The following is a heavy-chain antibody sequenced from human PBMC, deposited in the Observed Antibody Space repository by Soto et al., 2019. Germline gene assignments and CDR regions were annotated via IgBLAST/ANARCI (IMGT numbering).Heavy chain of an antibody. CDR2: IYHSGGT. Sequence: QLQLQESGSGLVKPSQTLSLTRDVSGDSISSGGYSWNWIRQPPGKGLEWIGYIYHSGGTDYNPSLKSRVTITVDSSNNKFSLKLNSVTAADTAVYYCARDSRSGYYLEYWGQGTLVTVSS. D-gene: IGHD3-22*01. V-gene: IGHV4-30-2*01. J-gene: IGHJ4*02. CDR1: GDSISSGGYS. CDR3: ARDSRSGYYLEY.